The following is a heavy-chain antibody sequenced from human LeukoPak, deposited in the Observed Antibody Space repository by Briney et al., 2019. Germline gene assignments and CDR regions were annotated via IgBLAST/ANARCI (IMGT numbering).Heavy chain of an antibody. CDR3: ARVTTVTTSFHFDY. V-gene: IGHV4-30-4*01. D-gene: IGHD4-17*01. CDR1: GGSISSGGYY. CDR2: IYYSGSI. Sequence: PSETLSLTCTVSGGSISSGGYYWSWIRQPPGEGLEWIGYIYYSGSIYYHPSLKSRVTISLDTSKNQFSLKLSSVTAADTAVYYCARVTTVTTSFHFDYWGQGTLVTVSS. J-gene: IGHJ4*02.